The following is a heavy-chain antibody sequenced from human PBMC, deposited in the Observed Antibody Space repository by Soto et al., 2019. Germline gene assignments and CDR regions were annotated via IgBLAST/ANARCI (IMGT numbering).Heavy chain of an antibody. V-gene: IGHV1-18*01. Sequence: QVQLVQSGAEVKKPGASVKVSCKASGYTFTSYGISWVRQAPGQGLEWMGWIRAYNGNTNYAQKLQGRVTMTTDTSTSTVYMELRSLRSDDTAVYYCARAGYCTNGVCYTSPFDYWGQGTLVTVSS. CDR1: GYTFTSYG. D-gene: IGHD2-8*01. CDR3: ARAGYCTNGVCYTSPFDY. J-gene: IGHJ4*02. CDR2: IRAYNGNT.